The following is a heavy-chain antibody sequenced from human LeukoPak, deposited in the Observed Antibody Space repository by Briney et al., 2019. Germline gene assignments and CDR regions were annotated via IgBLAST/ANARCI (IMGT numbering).Heavy chain of an antibody. J-gene: IGHJ3*02. Sequence: GGSLRLSCAASGFTFSTYDMQWVRQAPGKGLEWVSGINRSGRTYYTDSVKGRFTVSRDNSKNTLYLQMNSLRAEDTAVYYCAKGGYFAFETWGQGTMVAVSS. CDR2: INRSGRT. CDR1: GFTFSTYD. D-gene: IGHD2-2*03. CDR3: AKGGYFAFET. V-gene: IGHV3-23*01.